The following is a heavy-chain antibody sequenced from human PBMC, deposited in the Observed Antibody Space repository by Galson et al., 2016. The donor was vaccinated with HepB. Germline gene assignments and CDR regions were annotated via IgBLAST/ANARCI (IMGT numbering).Heavy chain of an antibody. Sequence: LSLTCTVSGGSISSTSNHYWGWIRQSPGKGLEWIGSISYSGSTHYSPSLKSRVTISGDTSKNQFYLKLNSMSAADTAVYYCARALEYRDAGSPYNWFEPWGQGTLVTVSP. CDR3: ARALEYRDAGSPYNWFEP. D-gene: IGHD6-6*01. V-gene: IGHV4-39*01. J-gene: IGHJ5*02. CDR1: GGSISSTSNHY. CDR2: ISYSGST.